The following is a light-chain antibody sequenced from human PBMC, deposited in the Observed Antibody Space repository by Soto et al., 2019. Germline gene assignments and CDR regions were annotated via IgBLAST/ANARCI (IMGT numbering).Light chain of an antibody. CDR2: EVS. CDR1: SSDVGAYNY. V-gene: IGLV2-14*01. CDR3: SSYTRSRTYV. Sequence: QSVLTQPASVSGSPGQSITISCTGTSSDVGAYNYVSWFQQHPGKAPKLLIYEVSNRPPGVSYRFSGSKSGSTASLTISGLQAEDEADYYCSSYTRSRTYVFGTGTRSPS. J-gene: IGLJ1*01.